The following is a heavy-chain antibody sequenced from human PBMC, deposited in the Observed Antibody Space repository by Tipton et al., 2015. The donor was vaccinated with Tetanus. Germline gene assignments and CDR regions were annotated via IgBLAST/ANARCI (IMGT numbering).Heavy chain of an antibody. CDR2: IYQTDST. CDR3: ARGDYYGSGTYDV. Sequence: TLSLTCAVSGGAFSGYLWSWIRQSPGKGLEWLGYIYQTDSTYYNPSVRSRLTLSLQRSKNQVSLKLSSVTAADTAVYYCARGDYYGSGTYDVWGQGTTVTVPS. CDR1: GGAFSGYL. D-gene: IGHD3-10*01. J-gene: IGHJ6*02. V-gene: IGHV4-34*01.